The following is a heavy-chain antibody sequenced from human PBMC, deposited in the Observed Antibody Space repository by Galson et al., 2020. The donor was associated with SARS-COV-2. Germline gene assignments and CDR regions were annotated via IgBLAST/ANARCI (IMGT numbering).Heavy chain of an antibody. CDR3: AKDAVDGTALYYFDY. J-gene: IGHJ4*02. Sequence: SVKGRFTISRDNSRNTLYLEMNSLRAEDTAVYYCAKDAVDGTALYYFDYWGQGTLVTVSS. D-gene: IGHD6-19*01. V-gene: IGHV3-33*06.